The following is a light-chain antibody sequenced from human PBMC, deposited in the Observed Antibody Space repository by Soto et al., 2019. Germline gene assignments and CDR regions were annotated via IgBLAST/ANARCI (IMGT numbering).Light chain of an antibody. V-gene: IGKV3-15*01. CDR2: GAS. J-gene: IGKJ3*01. CDR1: QSVGNN. Sequence: ETLMTQSPTTLSVSPGERATLSCRASQSVGNNLAWYQQRPAQAPRLLIYGASTRATGIPARFSGSGSGTEFTLTISSLQSEDFASYYCQQYNKWPLFTFGPGTRVDI. CDR3: QQYNKWPLFT.